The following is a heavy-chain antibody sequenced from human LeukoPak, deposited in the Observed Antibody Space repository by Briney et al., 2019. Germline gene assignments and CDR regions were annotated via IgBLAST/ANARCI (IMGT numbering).Heavy chain of an antibody. D-gene: IGHD2-2*01. CDR1: GGSISSGGYY. CDR2: IFHSGST. V-gene: IGHV4-30-2*01. J-gene: IGHJ4*02. Sequence: SETLSLTCTVSGGSISSGGYYWSWIRQPPGKGLEWIGYIFHSGSTYYNPSLKSRVTISVDRSKNQFSLKLSSVTAADTAVYYCARDVPVANYWGQGTLVTVSS. CDR3: ARDVPVANY.